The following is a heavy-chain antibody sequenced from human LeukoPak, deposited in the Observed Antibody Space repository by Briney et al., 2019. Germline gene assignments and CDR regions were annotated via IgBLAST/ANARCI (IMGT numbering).Heavy chain of an antibody. CDR2: IYTSGST. J-gene: IGHJ3*02. V-gene: IGHV4-61*02. CDR1: GGSISSGSYY. D-gene: IGHD2-2*01. Sequence: SETLSLTCTVSGGSISSGSYYWSWIRQPAGKGLEWIGRIYTSGSTNYNPSLKSRVTISVDTSKTQLSLKLSSVTAADTAVYYCARDTAALANDAFDIWGQGTMVTVSS. CDR3: ARDTAALANDAFDI.